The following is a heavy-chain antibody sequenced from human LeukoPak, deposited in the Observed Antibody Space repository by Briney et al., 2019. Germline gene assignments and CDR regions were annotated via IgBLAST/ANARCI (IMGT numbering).Heavy chain of an antibody. D-gene: IGHD5-12*01. J-gene: IGHJ6*03. CDR3: ARSGLRSADYYYYYMDV. CDR1: GFTFSSYW. Sequence: GGSLRLSCVASGFTFSSYWMSWVRQAPGRGLEWVANIKEDGNEKYYVDSVKGRFTISRDNAKNSLYLQMNNLRAEDTAVYYRARSGLRSADYYYYYMDVWGKGTTVTVSS. V-gene: IGHV3-7*01. CDR2: IKEDGNEK.